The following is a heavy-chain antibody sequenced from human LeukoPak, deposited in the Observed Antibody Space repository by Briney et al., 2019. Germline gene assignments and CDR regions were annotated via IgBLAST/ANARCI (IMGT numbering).Heavy chain of an antibody. CDR2: IYHSGST. D-gene: IGHD3-10*01. J-gene: IGHJ4*02. V-gene: IGHV4-30-2*01. CDR3: ARGLLQYYGSGSYFY. CDR1: GGSISSGGYY. Sequence: SQTLSLTCTVSGGSISSGGYYWSWIRQPPGKGLEWIGYIYHSGSTYYNPSLKSRVTISVDTSKNQFSLKLSSVTAADTAVYYCARGLLQYYGSGSYFYWGQGTLVTVSS.